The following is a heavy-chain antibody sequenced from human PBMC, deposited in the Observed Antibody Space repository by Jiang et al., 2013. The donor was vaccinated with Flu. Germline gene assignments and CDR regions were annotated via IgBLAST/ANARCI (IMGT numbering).Heavy chain of an antibody. CDR3: ARDISGGSSSFTFDY. Sequence: VQLVESGGGVVQPGRSLRLSCAASGFTFSSYAMHWVRQAPGKGLEWVAVISYDGSNKYYADSVKGRFTISRDNSKNTLYLQMNSLRAEDTAVYYCARDISGGSSSFTFDYWGQGTLVTVSS. CDR2: ISYDGSNK. J-gene: IGHJ4*02. D-gene: IGHD6-6*01. CDR1: GFTFSSYA. V-gene: IGHV3-30-3*01.